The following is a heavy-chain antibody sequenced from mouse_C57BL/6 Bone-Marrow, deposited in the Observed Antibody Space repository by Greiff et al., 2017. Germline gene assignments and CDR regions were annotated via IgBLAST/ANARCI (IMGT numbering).Heavy chain of an antibody. V-gene: IGHV1-82*01. Sequence: VQLQQSGPELVKPGASVKISCKASGYAFSSSWMNWVKQRPGKGLEWIGRIYPGDGDTNYNGKFKGKATLTADKSSSTAYMQLSSLTSEDSAVYVCARWDYDYDGAYWGQGTLVTVSA. CDR2: IYPGDGDT. CDR1: GYAFSSSW. J-gene: IGHJ3*01. CDR3: ARWDYDYDGAY. D-gene: IGHD2-4*01.